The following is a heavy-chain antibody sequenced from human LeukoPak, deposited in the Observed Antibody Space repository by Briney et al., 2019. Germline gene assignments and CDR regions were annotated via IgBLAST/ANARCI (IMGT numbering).Heavy chain of an antibody. V-gene: IGHV3-53*05. CDR2: IYSGGST. CDR3: ARGNNVLMVTGCFDS. J-gene: IGHJ4*02. D-gene: IGHD2-21*02. Sequence: PGGSLRLSCEASGFTVISNYMSWVRQAPGKGLEWVSVIYSGGSTYYADSVKGRFTISRDNSKNTLYLQMNSLRAEDTAVYYCARGNNVLMVTGCFDSWGQGTLVTVSS. CDR1: GFTVISNY.